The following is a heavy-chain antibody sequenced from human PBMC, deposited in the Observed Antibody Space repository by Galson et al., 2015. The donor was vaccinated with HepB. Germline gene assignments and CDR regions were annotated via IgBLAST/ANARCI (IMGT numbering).Heavy chain of an antibody. V-gene: IGHV1-2*06. D-gene: IGHD2-15*01. J-gene: IGHJ5*02. CDR3: ARGALVVAVGATQNNWFGP. CDR1: GYTFTDYY. CDR2: INPNIGGT. Sequence: SVKVSCKASGYTFTDYYMHWVRQAPGQGLEWMGRINPNIGGTNYTQKLQGRVTMTTDTSTSTAFMELRSLRSDDTAVYYCARGALVVAVGATQNNWFGPWGQGTLVTVSS.